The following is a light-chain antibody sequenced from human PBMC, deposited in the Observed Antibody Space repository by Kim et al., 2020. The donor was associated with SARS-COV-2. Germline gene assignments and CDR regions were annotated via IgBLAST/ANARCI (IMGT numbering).Light chain of an antibody. J-gene: IGKJ4*01. V-gene: IGKV3-20*01. Sequence: EIVLTQSPVTLSLSPGERATLSCRASQSVYSNYLAWYQQKPGQAPRLLIYGASSRTTGIPDRFSGSGSGTHFTLTISRLEPEDFAVYYCQQYGSSPLTFGGGTKVDIK. CDR3: QQYGSSPLT. CDR2: GAS. CDR1: QSVYSNY.